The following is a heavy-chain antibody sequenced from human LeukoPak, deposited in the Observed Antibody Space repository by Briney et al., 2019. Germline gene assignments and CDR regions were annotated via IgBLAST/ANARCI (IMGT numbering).Heavy chain of an antibody. J-gene: IGHJ4*02. D-gene: IGHD3-16*02. CDR3: ARYVWGSYPTFGDY. V-gene: IGHV4-59*01. CDR1: GGSISSYY. Sequence: SETLSLTCTVSGGSISSYYWSWLRQPPGKGLEWIGYIYYSGSTNYNPSLKSRVTISVDTSKNQFSLKLSSVTAADTAVYYCARYVWGSYPTFGDYWGQGTLVTVSS. CDR2: IYYSGST.